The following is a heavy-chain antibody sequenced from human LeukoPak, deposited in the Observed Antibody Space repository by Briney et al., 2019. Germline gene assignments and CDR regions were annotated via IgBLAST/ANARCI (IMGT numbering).Heavy chain of an antibody. CDR3: ARGGGHSGSYYY. CDR2: IYYSGST. CDR1: GGSLSSYY. V-gene: IGHV4-59*01. D-gene: IGHD1-26*01. J-gene: IGHJ4*02. Sequence: SETLSLTCTVSGGSLSSYYWSWIRQPPGKGLEWIGYIYYSGSTNYNPSLTSRVTISVDTSKNQFSLKLSSVTAADPAVYYCARGGGHSGSYYYWGQGTLVTVSS.